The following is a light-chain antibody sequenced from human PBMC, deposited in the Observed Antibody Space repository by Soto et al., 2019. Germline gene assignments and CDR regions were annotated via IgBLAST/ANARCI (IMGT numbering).Light chain of an antibody. CDR3: AAWDDTLKRYV. CDR1: NSNIASNT. V-gene: IGLV1-44*01. CDR2: YNN. J-gene: IGLJ1*01. Sequence: QSALTQPPSASETPGQTVSSSCSGSNSNIASNTVNWYQHLPGTAPKLLIYYNNQRPSGVPDRFSGSKSGTSASLAISGLQSEDESDYYCAAWDDTLKRYVFGTGTKVTVL.